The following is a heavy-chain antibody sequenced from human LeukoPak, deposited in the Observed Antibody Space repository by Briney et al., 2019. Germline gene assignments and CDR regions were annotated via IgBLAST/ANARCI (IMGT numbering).Heavy chain of an antibody. CDR1: GGSISSYY. CDR3: ARVDYDSSGYPFDY. CDR2: IYTSGST. D-gene: IGHD3-22*01. J-gene: IGHJ4*02. V-gene: IGHV4-4*07. Sequence: SETLSLTCTVSGGSISSYYWSWIRQPAGKGLEWIGRIYTSGSTNYNPSLKSRVAMSVDTSKNQFSLKLSSVTAADTAVYYCARVDYDSSGYPFDYWGQGTLVTVSS.